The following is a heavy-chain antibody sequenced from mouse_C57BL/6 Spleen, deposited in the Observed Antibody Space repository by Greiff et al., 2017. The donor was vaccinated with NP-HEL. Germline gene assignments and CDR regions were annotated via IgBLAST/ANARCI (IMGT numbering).Heavy chain of an antibody. CDR2: IGSGSSTI. Sequence: EVKLMESGGGLVKPGGSLKLSCAASGFTFSDYGMHWVRQAPEKGLEWVAYIGSGSSTIYYADTVKGRFTISRDNAKNTLFLQMASRRSEDTVMYYWARKGNYYGSSFYLDYWGQGTTLTVSA. V-gene: IGHV5-17*01. D-gene: IGHD1-1*01. CDR1: GFTFSDYG. CDR3: ARKGNYYGSSFYLDY. J-gene: IGHJ2*01.